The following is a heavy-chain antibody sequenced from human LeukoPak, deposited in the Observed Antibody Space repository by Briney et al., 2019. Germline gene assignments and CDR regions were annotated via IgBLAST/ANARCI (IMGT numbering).Heavy chain of an antibody. Sequence: SGGSLRLSCAASGFTFSPYVIHWVRQAPGKGLEWVAFISWDGNIQYYAESVKGRFTLSRDNSKNTVYLQMNSLRIEDTAVYYCARDYSGWYVFDYWGQGTLVAVSP. CDR3: ARDYSGWYVFDY. V-gene: IGHV3-30-3*01. CDR1: GFTFSPYV. CDR2: ISWDGNIQ. D-gene: IGHD6-19*01. J-gene: IGHJ4*02.